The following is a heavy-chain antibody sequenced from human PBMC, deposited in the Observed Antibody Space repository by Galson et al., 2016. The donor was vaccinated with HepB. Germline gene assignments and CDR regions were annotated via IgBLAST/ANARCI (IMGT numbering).Heavy chain of an antibody. CDR3: ATDGGDCTNTTCRIDP. D-gene: IGHD2-8*01. V-gene: IGHV1-24*01. CDR2: FDSEDGQT. J-gene: IGHJ5*02. Sequence: QSGAEVKKPGESLQISCKVSGYTLSKLSIHWVRQAPGKGLEWMGGFDSEDGQTIYAQKFQGRVTMTEDTSTDTAFMELSSLRSEDTAVYYCATDGGDCTNTTCRIDPWGQGTLVTVSS. CDR1: GYTLSKLS.